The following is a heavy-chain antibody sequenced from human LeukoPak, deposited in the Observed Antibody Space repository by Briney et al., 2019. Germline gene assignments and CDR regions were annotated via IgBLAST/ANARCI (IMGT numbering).Heavy chain of an antibody. V-gene: IGHV3-21*01. CDR2: VSSSSSYI. D-gene: IGHD3-10*01. CDR1: GFTFYSYS. CDR3: ASAPPYGSGSYPDAFDI. J-gene: IGHJ3*02. Sequence: GGSLRLSCAASGFTFYSYSMNWVRQAPGKGLEWVSSVSSSSSYIYYAGSVKGRFTISRDNAKNSLYLQMNSLRAEDTAVYYCASAPPYGSGSYPDAFDIWDQGTMVTVSS.